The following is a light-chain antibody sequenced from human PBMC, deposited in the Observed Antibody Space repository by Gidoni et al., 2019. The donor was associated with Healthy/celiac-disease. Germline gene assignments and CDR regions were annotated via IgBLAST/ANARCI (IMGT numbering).Light chain of an antibody. CDR1: SSDVGGYNY. CDR3: SSYTSSSTFWV. V-gene: IGLV2-14*01. CDR2: DVS. J-gene: IGLJ3*02. Sequence: QSALTQPASVSGSPGQSITISCTGTSSDVGGYNYVSLYQQHPGRAHKLMIYDVSNRPSGVSNRFSGSKSGNTASLTISGLQAEDEADYYCSSYTSSSTFWVFGGGTKLTVL.